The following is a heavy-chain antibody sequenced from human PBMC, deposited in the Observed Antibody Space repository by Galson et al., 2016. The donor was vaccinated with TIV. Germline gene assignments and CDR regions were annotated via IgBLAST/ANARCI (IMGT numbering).Heavy chain of an antibody. Sequence: SVKVSCKASGGTFSSFALNWVRQAPEQGLEWVGEIIPGFGTVRYAQKFQARVTITADESATTSVMELSSLTSDDTAVYYCARTSYTPMGYWGQGTLVTVSS. V-gene: IGHV1-69*13. CDR1: GGTFSSFA. CDR3: ARTSYTPMGY. D-gene: IGHD5-18*01. J-gene: IGHJ4*01. CDR2: IIPGFGTV.